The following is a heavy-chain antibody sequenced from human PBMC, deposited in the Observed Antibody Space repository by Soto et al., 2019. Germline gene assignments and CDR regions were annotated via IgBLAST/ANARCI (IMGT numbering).Heavy chain of an antibody. V-gene: IGHV1-69*06. CDR3: ARDLGGWPDY. CDR1: GGTSRNYV. CDR2: INPAFGTT. D-gene: IGHD2-15*01. Sequence: SVKVSCTDSGGTSRNYVISWVRQAPGQGLEWMGGINPAFGTTTYAQKFQGRVTITADTSASTAYMELSSLRSEDTAVYYCARDLGGWPDYWGQGTLVTVSS. J-gene: IGHJ4*02.